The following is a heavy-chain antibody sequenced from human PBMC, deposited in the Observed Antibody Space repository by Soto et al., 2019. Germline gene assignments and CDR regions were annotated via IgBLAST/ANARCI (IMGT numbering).Heavy chain of an antibody. V-gene: IGHV3-33*01. Sequence: GGSLRLSCAASGFTFSNYAIHWVRQAPGKGLEWVSVIWSDGSNKYYTDSVKGRFTISRDNSKNTLYLQMNSLRAEDTAVYYCARPLWRNDYNWGYFDLWGRGTLVTVSS. D-gene: IGHD4-4*01. CDR2: IWSDGSNK. CDR3: ARPLWRNDYNWGYFDL. CDR1: GFTFSNYA. J-gene: IGHJ2*01.